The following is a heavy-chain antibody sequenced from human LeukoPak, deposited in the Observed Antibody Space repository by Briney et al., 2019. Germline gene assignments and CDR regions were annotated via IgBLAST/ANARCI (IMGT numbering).Heavy chain of an antibody. Sequence: NPSETLSLTCTVSGGSISSGGYYWSWIRPHPGKGLEWIGYIYYSGSTYYNPSLKSRVTMSVDTSENQFSLKLSSVTAADTAVYYCARDRRKDTPGVIDYWGQGTLVTVSS. CDR3: ARDRRKDTPGVIDY. D-gene: IGHD2-15*01. V-gene: IGHV4-31*03. J-gene: IGHJ4*02. CDR2: IYYSGST. CDR1: GGSISSGGYY.